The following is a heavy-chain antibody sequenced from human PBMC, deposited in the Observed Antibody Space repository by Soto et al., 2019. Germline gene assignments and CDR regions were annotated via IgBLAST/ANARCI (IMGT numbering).Heavy chain of an antibody. J-gene: IGHJ6*02. CDR3: AKGRSYYYYYGVDV. V-gene: IGHV3-21*04. CDR2: IINSSTIT. Sequence: PGGSLRLSCAASGFILGQYDMNWVRQAPGKGLEWVSNIINSSTITYYADSVKGRFTISRDNAKSTLYLQMNSLRAEDTALYYCAKGRSYYYYYGVDVWGQGTTVTVSS. CDR1: GFILGQYD.